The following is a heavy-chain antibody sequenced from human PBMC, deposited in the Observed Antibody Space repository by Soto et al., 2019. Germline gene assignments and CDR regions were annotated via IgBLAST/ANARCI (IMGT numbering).Heavy chain of an antibody. Sequence: SETLSLTCAVSGGSISSGDYSWSWIRQPPGKGLEWIGYIYRSGSTYYNPSLKSRVTISVDRSKNQFSLKLSSVTAADTAVYYCARVQIDYYDSSGFSPWFDPWGQGTLVTVSS. CDR2: IYRSGST. V-gene: IGHV4-30-2*01. CDR1: GGSISSGDYS. J-gene: IGHJ5*01. CDR3: ARVQIDYYDSSGFSPWFDP. D-gene: IGHD3-22*01.